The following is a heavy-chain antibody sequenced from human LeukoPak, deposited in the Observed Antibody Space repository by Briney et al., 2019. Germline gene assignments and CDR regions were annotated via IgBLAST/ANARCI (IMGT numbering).Heavy chain of an antibody. D-gene: IGHD5-18*01. CDR2: IIPIFGTA. J-gene: IGHJ4*02. CDR3: ASKHLRGYSYDPAEVYFDY. CDR1: GGTFSSYS. Sequence: SVKVSCKASGGTFSSYSVSWVRQAPGQGLEWMGRIIPIFGTANYAQKFQGRVTITTDESTSTAYMELSSLRSEDTAVYYCASKHLRGYSYDPAEVYFDYWGLGTLVTVSS. V-gene: IGHV1-69*05.